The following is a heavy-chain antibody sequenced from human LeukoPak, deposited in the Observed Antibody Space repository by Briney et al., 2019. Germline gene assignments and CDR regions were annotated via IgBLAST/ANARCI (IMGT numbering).Heavy chain of an antibody. CDR1: GFTLSSSA. CDR2: ISYDGSNK. V-gene: IGHV3-30-3*01. J-gene: IGHJ4*02. CDR3: ARDLQYDYVWGPYDY. Sequence: PGGSLRLSFAASGFTLSSSAMAWGRQAPGKGLEWVAVISYDGSNKYYADSVKGRFTISRDNSKNTLYLQMNSLRAEDTAVYYCARDLQYDYVWGPYDYWGQGTLVTVSS. D-gene: IGHD3-16*01.